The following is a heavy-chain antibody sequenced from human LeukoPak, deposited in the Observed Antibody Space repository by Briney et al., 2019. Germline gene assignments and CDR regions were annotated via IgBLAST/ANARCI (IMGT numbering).Heavy chain of an antibody. CDR3: ARAAVYYDSSGYYP. V-gene: IGHV3-11*01. J-gene: IGHJ5*02. CDR2: ITSSGSTI. Sequence: GGSLRLSCAAPGFTFSDYYMSWIRQAPGKGLGWVSYITSSGSTIYYADSVKGGFTISRDNAKNSLYLQMNSLRAEDAAVYYCARAAVYYDSSGYYPWGQGTLVTVSS. D-gene: IGHD3-22*01. CDR1: GFTFSDYY.